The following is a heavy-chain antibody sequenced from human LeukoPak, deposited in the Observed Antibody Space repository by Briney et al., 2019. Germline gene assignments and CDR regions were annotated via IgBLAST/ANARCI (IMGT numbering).Heavy chain of an antibody. V-gene: IGHV4-59*01. CDR1: GASITNSY. J-gene: IGHJ4*02. Sequence: SETLSLTCTVSGASITNSYWSWIRQPPGKGLEWIAFVHDSKSTNYNPSLKSRVSISLDTSENEVSLWLTSVTAADTAMYFCARGDASGRPGIGFDFWGQGTLVTVSS. D-gene: IGHD1-26*01. CDR2: VHDSKST. CDR3: ARGDASGRPGIGFDF.